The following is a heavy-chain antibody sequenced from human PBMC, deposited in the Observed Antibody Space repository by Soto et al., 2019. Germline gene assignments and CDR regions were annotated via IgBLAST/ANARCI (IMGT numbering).Heavy chain of an antibody. CDR1: GASISGGNW. D-gene: IGHD2-21*01. J-gene: IGHJ4*02. CDR3: ARDLPDDWQCLARGLDY. V-gene: IGHV4-4*02. CDR2: IYHNGST. Sequence: QVQLQESGPGLVKPSGTLSLTCAVSGASISGGNWWTWVRQTPGKGLEWIGEIYHNGSTNYNPSLKSRITISMEKSKNQFSLRLNSVTAADTAVYYCARDLPDDWQCLARGLDYWGLGTLVTVSS.